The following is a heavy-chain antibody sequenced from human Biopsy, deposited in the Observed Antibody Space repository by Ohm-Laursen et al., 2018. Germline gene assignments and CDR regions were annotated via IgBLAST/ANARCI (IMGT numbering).Heavy chain of an antibody. Sequence: GSLRLSCSASGLTFTTALMSWVRQAPGKGLEWLSYISGSGVTKMYADSVKGRFTVSRDNAKNSLYLEMNNLTVEDTAVYYCASDGAGSYNENWGQGGLVSASS. CDR2: ISGSGVTK. CDR1: GLTFTTAL. J-gene: IGHJ4*02. D-gene: IGHD3-10*01. V-gene: IGHV3-11*01. CDR3: ASDGAGSYNEN.